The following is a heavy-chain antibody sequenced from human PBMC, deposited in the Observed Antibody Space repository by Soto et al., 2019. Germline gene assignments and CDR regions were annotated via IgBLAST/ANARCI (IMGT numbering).Heavy chain of an antibody. V-gene: IGHV3-33*01. Sequence: QVQLVESGGGVVQPGRSLRLSCAASGFTFSSYGMHWVRQAPGKGLEWVAVIWYDGSNKYYADSVKGRFTISRDNSKNTLYLQMNSLRAEDTAVYYWARDRGLPVVVVAALSYYGMDVWGQGTTVTVSS. CDR2: IWYDGSNK. J-gene: IGHJ6*02. CDR3: ARDRGLPVVVVAALSYYGMDV. CDR1: GFTFSSYG. D-gene: IGHD2-15*01.